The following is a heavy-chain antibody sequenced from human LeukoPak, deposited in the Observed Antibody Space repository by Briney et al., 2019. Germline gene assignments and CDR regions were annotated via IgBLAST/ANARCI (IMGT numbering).Heavy chain of an antibody. CDR3: ARVRSDYYYGMDV. Sequence: KPSETLSLTCIVSGGSISSYYWSWIRQPPGKGLEWIGHIHYSGSTNYNPSLKSRVTISVDASQNQVSLKLSSVTAANTAVYYCARVRSDYYYGMDVWGQGTTVTVSS. CDR2: IHYSGST. J-gene: IGHJ6*02. V-gene: IGHV4-59*01. CDR1: GGSISSYY.